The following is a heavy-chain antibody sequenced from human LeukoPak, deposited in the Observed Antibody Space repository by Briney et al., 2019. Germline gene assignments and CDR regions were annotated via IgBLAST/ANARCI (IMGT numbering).Heavy chain of an antibody. Sequence: ASVKVSCKASGGTFSSYAISWVRQAPGQGLEWMGGIIPIFGTANYAQKFQGRVTITTDESTSTAYMELSSLRSEDTAVYYCARDLTYHDFWSGKRAYYMDVWGKGTTVTVSS. J-gene: IGHJ6*03. CDR2: IIPIFGTA. D-gene: IGHD3-3*01. CDR1: GGTFSSYA. CDR3: ARDLTYHDFWSGKRAYYMDV. V-gene: IGHV1-69*05.